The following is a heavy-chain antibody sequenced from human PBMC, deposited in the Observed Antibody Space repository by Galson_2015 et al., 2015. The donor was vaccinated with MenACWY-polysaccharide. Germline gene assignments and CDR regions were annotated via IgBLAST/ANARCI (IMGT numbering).Heavy chain of an antibody. V-gene: IGHV3-21*04. CDR3: AKDTGPGEYAYSWGTFDI. D-gene: IGHD3-10*01. CDR2: IGSGSTHI. J-gene: IGHJ3*02. Sequence: SLRLSCAASGFTLGTYTMHWVRLAPGKGLEWVSTIGSGSTHINYADSVKGRFTVSRDNARDSLYLQMDSLRAEDTAVYYCAKDTGPGEYAYSWGTFDIWGRRTMVTVSS. CDR1: GFTLGTYT.